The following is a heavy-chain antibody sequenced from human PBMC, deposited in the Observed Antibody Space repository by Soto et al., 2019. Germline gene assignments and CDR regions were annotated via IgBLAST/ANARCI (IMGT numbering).Heavy chain of an antibody. CDR2: MYYSGTT. CDR1: GGSISSSDFY. D-gene: IGHD2-2*01. Sequence: ETLSLTCTVSGGSISSSDFYWGWLRQTPGKGLEFIGSMYYSGTTYYNPSLKSRVTISVDTSKNQFSLKLSSVTAADTAVYYCARDRGYCSSTSCSNWFDPWGQGTLVTVSS. J-gene: IGHJ5*02. CDR3: ARDRGYCSSTSCSNWFDP. V-gene: IGHV4-39*07.